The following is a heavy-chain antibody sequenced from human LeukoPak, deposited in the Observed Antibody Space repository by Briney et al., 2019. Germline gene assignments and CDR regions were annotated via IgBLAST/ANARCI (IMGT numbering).Heavy chain of an antibody. CDR1: GFTFSSYW. CDR2: IKLDGSVR. D-gene: IGHD4-17*01. V-gene: IGHV3-7*01. CDR3: AKGDYGDYPYYFDY. J-gene: IGHJ4*02. Sequence: GGSLRLSCAASGFTFSSYWMSWVRQAPGKGLEWVANIKLDGSVRHYVDSVKGRFTISRDNAKNSLYLQMNSLRAEDTAVYYCAKGDYGDYPYYFDYWGQGTLVTVSS.